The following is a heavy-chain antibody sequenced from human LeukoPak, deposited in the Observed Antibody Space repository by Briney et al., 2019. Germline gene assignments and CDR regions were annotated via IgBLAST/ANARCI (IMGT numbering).Heavy chain of an antibody. D-gene: IGHD3-10*01. V-gene: IGHV5-10-1*01. Sequence: GESLKISCKGSGYSFTSYWISWVRQMPGKGLERMGRIDPSDSYTNYSPSFQGHVTISADKSISTAYLQWSSLEASDTAMYYCARLVRTGYYYYYGMDVWGKGTTVTVSS. J-gene: IGHJ6*04. CDR2: IDPSDSYT. CDR1: GYSFTSYW. CDR3: ARLVRTGYYYYYGMDV.